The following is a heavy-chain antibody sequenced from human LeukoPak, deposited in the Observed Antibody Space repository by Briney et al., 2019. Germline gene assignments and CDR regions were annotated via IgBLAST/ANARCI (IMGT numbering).Heavy chain of an antibody. CDR3: AKVLYGAGSYYNYYYYMDV. J-gene: IGHJ6*03. V-gene: IGHV4-61*02. CDR1: GGSISSGSYY. D-gene: IGHD3-10*01. CDR2: IYTSGST. Sequence: SQTLSLTCTVSGGSISSGSYYWSWIRQPAGKGLEWIGRIYTSGSTNYNPSLKSRVTISVDTSKNQFSLKLSSVTAADTAVYYCAKVLYGAGSYYNYYYYMDVWGKGTTVTVSS.